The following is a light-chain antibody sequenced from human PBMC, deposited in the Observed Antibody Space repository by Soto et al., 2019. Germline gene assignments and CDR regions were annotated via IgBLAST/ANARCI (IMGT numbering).Light chain of an antibody. CDR1: QSIRNN. CDR3: QQSFSTPLT. CDR2: ATS. V-gene: IGKV1-39*01. J-gene: IGKJ4*01. Sequence: IQMTQSPSSLSASVNDRVAITCRASQSIRNNLNWYQHKPGRAPKLLIFATSNLQSGVPSRFSGSGSGTDFTLSISDLQPEDLATYYCQQSFSTPLTFGGGTKVEIK.